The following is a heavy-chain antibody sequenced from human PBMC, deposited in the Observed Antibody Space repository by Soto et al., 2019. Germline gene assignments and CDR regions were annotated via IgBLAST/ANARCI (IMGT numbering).Heavy chain of an antibody. CDR3: ASSPVRGVSATDY. V-gene: IGHV1-69*02. J-gene: IGHJ4*02. Sequence: QVQLVQSGAEVKKPGSSVKVSCKASGGTFSSYTISWVRQAPGQGLERMGRIIPILGIANYAQKFQGRVTITADKSTSTAYMELSSLRSEDTAVYYCASSPVRGVSATDYWGQGTLVTVSS. CDR1: GGTFSSYT. CDR2: IIPILGIA. D-gene: IGHD3-10*01.